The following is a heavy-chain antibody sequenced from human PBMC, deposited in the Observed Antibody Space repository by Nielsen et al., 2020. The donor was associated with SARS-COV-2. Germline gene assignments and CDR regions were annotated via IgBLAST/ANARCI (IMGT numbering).Heavy chain of an antibody. CDR3: AKDHNTLPFDY. CDR2: ISYDGSNK. V-gene: IGHV3-30*18. D-gene: IGHD1-1*01. J-gene: IGHJ4*02. CDR1: GFTFSSYG. Sequence: GASLKISCAASGFTFSSYGMHWVRQAPGKGLEWVAVISYDGSNKYYADSVKGRFTISRDNSKNTLYLQMNSLRAEDTAVYYCAKDHNTLPFDYWGQGTLVTVSS.